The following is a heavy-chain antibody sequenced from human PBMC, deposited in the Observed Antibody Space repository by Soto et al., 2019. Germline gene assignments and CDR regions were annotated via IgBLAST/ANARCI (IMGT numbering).Heavy chain of an antibody. D-gene: IGHD3-3*01. V-gene: IGHV3-23*01. CDR1: GFSFPTYA. CDR3: AKSPRSLSIFGVAKNLPLDH. J-gene: IGHJ4*02. CDR2: ISGSGGSI. Sequence: EVQLLESGGGLVQPGGSLRLSCEASGFSFPTYAMSWVRQAPGKGLEWVSTISGSGGSIYYGDSVRGRFTISRDNSENTPYLQMKSLRAEHTAIYYCAKSPRSLSIFGVAKNLPLDHWGQGTLVTVSS.